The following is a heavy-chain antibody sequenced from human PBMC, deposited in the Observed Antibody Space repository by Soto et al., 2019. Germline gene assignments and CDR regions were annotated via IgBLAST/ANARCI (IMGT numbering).Heavy chain of an antibody. J-gene: IGHJ3*02. D-gene: IGHD2-15*01. V-gene: IGHV1-8*01. CDR3: ARAHLGGYCSGGSCYTADAFEI. Sequence: QVQLVQSGAEVKKPGASVMVSCKASGYTFTSYDINWVRQATGQGLEWMGWMNPNSGNTGYAQKFQGRVTMTRNTSISTAYMELSSLRSEDTAAYYCARAHLGGYCSGGSCYTADAFEIWGQGTMVTVSS. CDR2: MNPNSGNT. CDR1: GYTFTSYD.